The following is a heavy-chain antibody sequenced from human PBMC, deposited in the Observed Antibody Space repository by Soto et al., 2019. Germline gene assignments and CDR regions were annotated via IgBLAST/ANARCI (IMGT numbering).Heavy chain of an antibody. D-gene: IGHD5-18*01. CDR1: GYTFTSYY. Sequence: ASVKVSCKASGYTFTSYYMHWVRQAPGQGLEWMGIINPSGGSTSYAQKFQGRVTITADESTSTAYMELSSLRSEDTAVYYCARDGRPSVDTAMAPYYWGQGTLVTVSS. CDR3: ARDGRPSVDTAMAPYY. V-gene: IGHV1-46*01. J-gene: IGHJ4*02. CDR2: INPSGGST.